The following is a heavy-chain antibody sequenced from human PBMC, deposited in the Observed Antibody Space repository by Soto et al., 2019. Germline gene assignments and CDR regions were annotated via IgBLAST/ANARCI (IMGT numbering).Heavy chain of an antibody. CDR2: INAGNGNT. CDR1: GYTFTSYA. Sequence: ASVKGSCKAAGYTFTSYAMHWVRQAPGQRLEWMGWINAGNGNTKYSQKFQGRVTITRDTSASTAYMELSSLRSEDTAVYYCARDPGPYSSSWYWFDPWGQGTLVTVSS. D-gene: IGHD6-13*01. J-gene: IGHJ5*02. CDR3: ARDPGPYSSSWYWFDP. V-gene: IGHV1-3*01.